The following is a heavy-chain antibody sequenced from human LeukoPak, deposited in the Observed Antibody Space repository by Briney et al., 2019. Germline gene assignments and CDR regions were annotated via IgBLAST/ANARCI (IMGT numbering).Heavy chain of an antibody. Sequence: PSETLSLTCTVSGGSISSSSYYWGWIRQPPGKGLEWIGSIYYSGSTYYNPSLKSRVTISVDTSKNQFSLKLSSVTAADTAVYYCARHSVEMATITYYYYYMDVWGKGTTVTISS. D-gene: IGHD5-24*01. V-gene: IGHV4-39*01. CDR1: GGSISSSSYY. CDR3: ARHSVEMATITYYYYYMDV. CDR2: IYYSGST. J-gene: IGHJ6*03.